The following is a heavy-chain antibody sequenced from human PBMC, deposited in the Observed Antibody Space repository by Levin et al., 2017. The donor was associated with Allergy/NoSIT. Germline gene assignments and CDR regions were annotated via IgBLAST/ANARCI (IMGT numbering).Heavy chain of an antibody. Sequence: VSGPTLVKPTQTLTLTCTFSGFSLSTSGVGVGWIRQPPGKALEWLALIYWDDDKRYSPSLKSRLTITKDTSKNQVVLTMTNMDPVDTATYYCAHSPSYCSGGSCYSSAFDIWGQGTMVTVSS. D-gene: IGHD2-15*01. CDR2: IYWDDDK. CDR3: AHSPSYCSGGSCYSSAFDI. V-gene: IGHV2-5*02. J-gene: IGHJ3*02. CDR1: GFSLSTSGVG.